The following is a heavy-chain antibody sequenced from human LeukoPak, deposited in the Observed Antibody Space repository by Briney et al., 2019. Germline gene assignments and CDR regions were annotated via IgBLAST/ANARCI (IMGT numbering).Heavy chain of an antibody. CDR2: IGTSGDT. CDR1: GFTFSSYD. J-gene: IGHJ4*02. D-gene: IGHD6-19*01. Sequence: GGSLRLSCAASGFTFSSYDMHWVRQATGKGLEWVSVIGTSGDTYYAGSVKGRFTISRENAKNSLYLQMNSLTAGDTAVYFCSRVGSSGWPNYFDSWGRGTLVTVSS. V-gene: IGHV3-13*04. CDR3: SRVGSSGWPNYFDS.